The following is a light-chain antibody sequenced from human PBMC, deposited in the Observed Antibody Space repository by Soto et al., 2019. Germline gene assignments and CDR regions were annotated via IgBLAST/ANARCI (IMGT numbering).Light chain of an antibody. Sequence: QSVLTQPASVSGSPGQSITISCTGTSSDVGGYNYVSWYQHHPGKAPKLMIFEVSNRPSGVPDRFSGSKSGNTASLTISGLQAADEADYYCSLYTSENTYVFGTGTKLTVL. CDR1: SSDVGGYNY. CDR2: EVS. V-gene: IGLV2-14*01. J-gene: IGLJ1*01. CDR3: SLYTSENTYV.